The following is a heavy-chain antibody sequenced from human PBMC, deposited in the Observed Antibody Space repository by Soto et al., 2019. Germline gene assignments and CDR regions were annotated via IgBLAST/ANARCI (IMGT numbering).Heavy chain of an antibody. CDR3: ASHGITGTWVYYYGMDV. D-gene: IGHD1-7*01. Sequence: QVQLVQSGAEVKKPGSSVKVSCKASGGTFSSYAISWVRQAPGQGLEWMGGIIPIFGTANYAQKFQGRVTXTXXESTSTAYMELSSLRSADTAVYYCASHGITGTWVYYYGMDVWGQGTTVTVSS. V-gene: IGHV1-69*05. J-gene: IGHJ6*02. CDR1: GGTFSSYA. CDR2: IIPIFGTA.